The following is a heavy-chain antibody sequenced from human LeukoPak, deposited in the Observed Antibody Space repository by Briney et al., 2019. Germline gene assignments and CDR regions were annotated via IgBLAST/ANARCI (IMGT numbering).Heavy chain of an antibody. V-gene: IGHV4-59*01. CDR1: GGSISTYY. CDR2: IYNSGST. J-gene: IGHJ4*02. CDR3: ARVGADFWSGHFVEF. D-gene: IGHD3-3*01. Sequence: SETLSLTCTVSGGSISTYYWSWIRQPPGKGLEWIGYIYNSGSTNYNPSLKSRVTISVDTSKNQFSLKLSSVTAADAAVYYCARVGADFWSGHFVEFWGQGTLVTVSS.